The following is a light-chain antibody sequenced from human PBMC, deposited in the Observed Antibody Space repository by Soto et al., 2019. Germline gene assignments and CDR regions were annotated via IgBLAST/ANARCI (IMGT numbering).Light chain of an antibody. CDR2: GAS. CDR1: QSVSNNY. CDR3: QQYTDWPLT. Sequence: EIVLTQSPGTLSLSPGERATLSCRASQSVSNNYLAWYQQKPGQAPRLLIYGASNRATGIPDRFSGSGSGTDFTLTISRLEPEDFAVYYCQQYTDWPLTFGQGTKVDI. J-gene: IGKJ1*01. V-gene: IGKV3-20*01.